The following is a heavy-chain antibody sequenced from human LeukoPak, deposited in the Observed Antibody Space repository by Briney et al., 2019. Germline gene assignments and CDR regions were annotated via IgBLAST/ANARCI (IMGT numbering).Heavy chain of an antibody. V-gene: IGHV4-39*05. CDR1: GASTRSSIYY. CDR2: IFYSGST. Sequence: PETPSHTSTVSGASTRSSIYYSGSIRHPPGGGLGWRGSIFYSGSTYYNTPTKSRVTISVDTYKNQWSLKLRSVTAADTAVYYYATTLTYYYGSGSYDIDCWGQGTLVTVSS. D-gene: IGHD3-10*01. CDR3: ATTLTYYYGSGSYDIDC. J-gene: IGHJ4*02.